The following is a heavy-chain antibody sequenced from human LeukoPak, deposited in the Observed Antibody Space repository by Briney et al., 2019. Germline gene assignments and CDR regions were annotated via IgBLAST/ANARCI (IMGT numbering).Heavy chain of an antibody. CDR1: GFTFSSYE. J-gene: IGHJ4*02. CDR2: ISSSGSTI. V-gene: IGHV3-48*03. CDR3: ARGIMILAPFDY. Sequence: GGSLRLSCAASGFTFSSYEMNWVRQAPGKGLEWVSYISSSGSTIYYADSVKGRFTISRDNAKNSLYLQMNSLRAEDTAVYYCARGIMILAPFDYWGQGTLVTVSS. D-gene: IGHD3-16*01.